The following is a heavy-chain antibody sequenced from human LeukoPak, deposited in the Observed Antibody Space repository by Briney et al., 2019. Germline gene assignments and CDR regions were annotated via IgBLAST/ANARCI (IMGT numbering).Heavy chain of an antibody. CDR2: IYYSGST. V-gene: IGHV4-31*03. CDR3: AREREPSGGGSCYLDY. D-gene: IGHD2-15*01. J-gene: IGHJ4*02. CDR1: GGSISSGGYY. Sequence: SETLSLTCTVSGGSISSGGYYWSWIRQHPGKGLEWIGYIYYSGSTYYNPSLKSRVTISVDTSKNQFSLKLSSVTAADTAVYYCAREREPSGGGSCYLDYWGRGTLVTVSS.